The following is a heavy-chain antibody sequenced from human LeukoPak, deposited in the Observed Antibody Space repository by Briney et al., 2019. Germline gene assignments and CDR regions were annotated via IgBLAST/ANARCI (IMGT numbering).Heavy chain of an antibody. CDR1: GFTFDDYA. CDR3: AKDIGLALERYYFDY. CDR2: ISWNSGSI. Sequence: GRSLRLSCAASGFTFDDYAMHWVRHAPGKGLEWVSGISWNSGSIGYADSVKGRFTISRDNAKNSLYLQMNSLRAEDTALYYCAKDIGLALERYYFDYWGQGTLVTVSP. J-gene: IGHJ4*02. V-gene: IGHV3-9*01. D-gene: IGHD3-16*01.